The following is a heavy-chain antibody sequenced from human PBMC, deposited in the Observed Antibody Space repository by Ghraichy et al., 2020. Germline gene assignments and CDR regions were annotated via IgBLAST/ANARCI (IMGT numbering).Heavy chain of an antibody. Sequence: SVKVSCKASGGTFSSYAISWVRQAPGQGLEWMGRIIPILGIANYAQKFQGRVTITADKSTRTAYMELRSLRSEDTAVYYCARGLGYYYDSSGYYGGLDYWGQGTLVTVSS. CDR1: GGTFSSYA. D-gene: IGHD3-22*01. CDR2: IIPILGIA. CDR3: ARGLGYYYDSSGYYGGLDY. J-gene: IGHJ4*02. V-gene: IGHV1-69*04.